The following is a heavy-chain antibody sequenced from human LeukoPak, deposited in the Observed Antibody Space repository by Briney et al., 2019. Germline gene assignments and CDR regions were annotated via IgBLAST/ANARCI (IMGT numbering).Heavy chain of an antibody. Sequence: GGSLGLSCAASGFTFSTYWMTWARHAPGKGLEWVATIKPDGSEEYYVDSVKGRFTISRDNAKNSLYLQMNSLRAEDTAVYYCAKPSRSSSNEYWGQGTLVTVSS. J-gene: IGHJ4*02. D-gene: IGHD6-13*01. CDR1: GFTFSTYW. CDR3: AKPSRSSSNEY. V-gene: IGHV3-7*05. CDR2: IKPDGSEE.